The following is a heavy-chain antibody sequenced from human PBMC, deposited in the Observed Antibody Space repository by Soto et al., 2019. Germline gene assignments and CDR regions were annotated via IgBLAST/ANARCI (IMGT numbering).Heavy chain of an antibody. CDR3: AHKGSGSRAIDY. D-gene: IGHD3-10*01. J-gene: IGHJ4*02. CDR1: GFSLSTSGVG. Sequence: QITLKESGPTLVKPTQTLTLTCTFSGFSLSTSGVGVGRIRQPPGKALEWLAVIYWDDSKTYSPSLKSRLTITKDNSRDQVVLTMTNMDPVDTAPYYCAHKGSGSRAIDYGGQGARVNVSS. CDR2: IYWDDSK. V-gene: IGHV2-5*02.